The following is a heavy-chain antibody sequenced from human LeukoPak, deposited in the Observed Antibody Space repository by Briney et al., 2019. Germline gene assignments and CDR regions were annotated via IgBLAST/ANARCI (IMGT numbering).Heavy chain of an antibody. J-gene: IGHJ4*02. CDR2: ISYDGSNK. CDR1: GFTFSSYG. CDR3: AKDYSSSWYRSSELRY. V-gene: IGHV3-30*18. Sequence: GGSLRLSCAASGFTFSSYGMHWVRQAPGKGLEWVAVISYDGSNKYYADSVKGRFTISRDNSKNTLYLQMNSLRAEDTAVYYCAKDYSSSWYRSSELRYWGQGTLVTVSS. D-gene: IGHD6-13*01.